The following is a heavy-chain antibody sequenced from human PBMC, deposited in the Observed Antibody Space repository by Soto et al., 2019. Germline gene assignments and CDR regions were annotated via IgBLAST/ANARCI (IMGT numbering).Heavy chain of an antibody. CDR2: FDPEDGET. CDR1: GYTLTELS. V-gene: IGHV1-24*01. J-gene: IGHJ6*02. Sequence: ASVKVSCKVSGYTLTELSMHWVRQAPGKGLEWMGGFDPEDGETIYAQKFQGRVTMTEDTSTDTAYMELSSLRSEDTAVYYCATERPAINSGSFHTRDYYYYYGMDVWGQGTTVTVSS. CDR3: ATERPAINSGSFHTRDYYYYYGMDV. D-gene: IGHD1-26*01.